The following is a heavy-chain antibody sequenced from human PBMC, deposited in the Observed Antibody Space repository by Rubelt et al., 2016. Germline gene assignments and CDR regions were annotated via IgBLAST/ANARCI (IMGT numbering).Heavy chain of an antibody. J-gene: IGHJ3*02. V-gene: IGHV3-66*01. CDR1: GFTVSSNY. CDR3: ASRSSDFYYGAFDI. Sequence: EVQLVESGGGLVQPGGSLRLSCAASGFTVSSNYMSWVRQAPGKGLEWVSVIYSGGDTYYADSVKGRFTISRDNSKNTRYLQMNSLRAEDTAVYYCASRSSDFYYGAFDIWGQGTMVTVSS. CDR2: IYSGGDT. D-gene: IGHD3-22*01.